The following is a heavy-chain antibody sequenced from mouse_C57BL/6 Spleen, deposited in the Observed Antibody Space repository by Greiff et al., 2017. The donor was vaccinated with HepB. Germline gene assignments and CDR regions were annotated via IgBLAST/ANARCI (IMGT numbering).Heavy chain of an antibody. Sequence: QVQLKESGPELVKPGASVKISCKASGYAFSSSWMNWVKQRPGKGLEWIGRIYPGDGDTNYNGKFKGKATLTADKSSSTAYMQLSSLTSEDSAVYFYARRGYYGSFDYWGQGTTLTVSS. V-gene: IGHV1-82*01. CDR1: GYAFSSSW. D-gene: IGHD1-1*01. J-gene: IGHJ2*01. CDR2: IYPGDGDT. CDR3: ARRGYYGSFDY.